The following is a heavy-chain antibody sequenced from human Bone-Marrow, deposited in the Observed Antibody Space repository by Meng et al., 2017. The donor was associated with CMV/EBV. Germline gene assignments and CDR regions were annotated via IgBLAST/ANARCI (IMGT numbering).Heavy chain of an antibody. CDR1: GFTFSSYW. D-gene: IGHD2-2*01. CDR2: IKSDGSST. V-gene: IGHV3-74*01. J-gene: IGHJ6*02. Sequence: GGSLRLSCAASGFTFSSYWMHWVRQVPGKGLVWVSRIKSDGSSTSYADSVKGRFTISRDNSKNTLYLQMNSLRAEDTAVYYCARSQLLYYYYGMDVWGQGTTVTVSS. CDR3: ARSQLLYYYYGMDV.